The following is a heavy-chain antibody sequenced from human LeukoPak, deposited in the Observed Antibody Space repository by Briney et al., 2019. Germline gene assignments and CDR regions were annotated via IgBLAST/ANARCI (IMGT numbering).Heavy chain of an antibody. CDR1: GFTVSSNY. D-gene: IGHD3-3*01. V-gene: IGHV3-53*04. CDR3: ARXXXYXXFWSGFSATRMDV. Sequence: GGSLRLSCAASGFTVSSNYMSWVRQAPGKGLEWVSVIYSGGSTYYADSVKGRFTISRHNSKNTLYLQMNSLRAEDTAVYYCARXXXYXXFWSGFSATRMDVWGQGTTVTVSS. CDR2: IYSGGST. J-gene: IGHJ6*02.